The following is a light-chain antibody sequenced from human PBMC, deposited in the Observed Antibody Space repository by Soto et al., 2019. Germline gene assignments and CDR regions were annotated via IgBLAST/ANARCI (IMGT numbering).Light chain of an antibody. V-gene: IGKV1-39*01. CDR2: ASS. CDR1: QSISNF. CDR3: QQSYSTPYA. Sequence: DIQMTQSPSSLSVSVGDRVTITCRASQSISNFLHWYQQAPGKAPKLLIYASSNLQSGVPSRFSGSGSGTDFRLTISRLQPEDFATYYCQQSYSTPYAFGQGTKLEIK. J-gene: IGKJ2*01.